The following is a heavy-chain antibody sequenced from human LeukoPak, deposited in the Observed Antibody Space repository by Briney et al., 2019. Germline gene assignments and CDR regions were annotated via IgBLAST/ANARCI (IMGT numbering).Heavy chain of an antibody. CDR2: MNPNSGNT. J-gene: IGHJ3*02. V-gene: IGHV1-8*03. CDR3: ARGSRITGTYAFDI. CDR1: GYTFTSYD. D-gene: IGHD1-20*01. Sequence: ASVKVSCKASGYTFTSYDINWVRQATGQGLEWMGWMNPNSGNTGYAQKFQGRVTITRNTSISTAYMELSSLRSEDTAVYYCARGSRITGTYAFDIWGQGTMVTASS.